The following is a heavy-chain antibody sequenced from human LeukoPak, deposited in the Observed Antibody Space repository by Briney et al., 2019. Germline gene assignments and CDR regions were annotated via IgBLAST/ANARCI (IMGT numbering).Heavy chain of an antibody. V-gene: IGHV3-13*01. D-gene: IGHD2-2*01. CDR2: IGTAGDT. Sequence: GGSLRLSCAASGFTFSSYDMHWVRQATGKGLEWVSAIGTAGDTYYPGSVKGRFTISREDAKNSSYLQMNSLRAGDTAVYYCARAPGYCSSTSCYSLDYWGQGTLVTVSS. CDR1: GFTFSSYD. J-gene: IGHJ4*02. CDR3: ARAPGYCSSTSCYSLDY.